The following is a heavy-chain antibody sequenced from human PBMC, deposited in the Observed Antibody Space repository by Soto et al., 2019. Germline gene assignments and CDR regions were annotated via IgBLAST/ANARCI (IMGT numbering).Heavy chain of an antibody. Sequence: GASVKVSCKASGGTFSSYTISWVRQAPGQGLEWMGGIIPIFGTANYAQMFQGRVTITADESTSTAYMELSSLRSEDTAVYYCARGKIRFQYYYYGMDVWGQGTTVTVSS. D-gene: IGHD3-3*01. CDR1: GGTFSSYT. CDR2: IIPIFGTA. CDR3: ARGKIRFQYYYYGMDV. J-gene: IGHJ6*02. V-gene: IGHV1-69*13.